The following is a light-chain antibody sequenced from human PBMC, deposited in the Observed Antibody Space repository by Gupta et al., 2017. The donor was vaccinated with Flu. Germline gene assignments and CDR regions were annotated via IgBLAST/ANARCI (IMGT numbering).Light chain of an antibody. CDR3: AAWDDSLSGWV. Sequence: QSVLTQPPSPSGPPGQRVTISCSASSSNIGSNYVYWYQQLPGTAPNLLIYSNNQRPSGVPDRFSGSTSGTSASLAISGLRSEDEADYYCAAWDDSLSGWVFGGGTKLTVL. V-gene: IGLV1-47*02. J-gene: IGLJ3*02. CDR2: SNN. CDR1: SSNIGSNY.